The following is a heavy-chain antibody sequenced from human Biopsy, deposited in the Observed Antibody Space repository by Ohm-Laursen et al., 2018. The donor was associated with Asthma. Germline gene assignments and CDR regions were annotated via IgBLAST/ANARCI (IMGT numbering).Heavy chain of an antibody. Sequence: SSVKVSCKASGDSLGSFINYAISWVRQAPRQGLEWMGGLIPVLGAADYAPMFEGRVTITADESTSTAYLELTSLRFEDTAVYYCARGYSGTDRIVYYYSGMEVWGQGTTVTVSS. CDR1: GDSLGSFINYA. D-gene: IGHD5-12*01. V-gene: IGHV1-69*01. J-gene: IGHJ6*02. CDR3: ARGYSGTDRIVYYYSGMEV. CDR2: LIPVLGAA.